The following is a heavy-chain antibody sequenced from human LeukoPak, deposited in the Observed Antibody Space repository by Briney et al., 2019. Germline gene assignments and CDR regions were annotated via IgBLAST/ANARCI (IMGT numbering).Heavy chain of an antibody. Sequence: GGSLRLSCAASGFTFSSYGMHWVRQAPGKGLEWVAVIWYDGSNKYYADSVKGRFTISRDNSKNTLYLQMNSLRAEDTAVYYCARDPHGMATILLFDYWGQGTLVTVSS. V-gene: IGHV3-33*01. D-gene: IGHD5-12*01. J-gene: IGHJ4*02. CDR2: IWYDGSNK. CDR3: ARDPHGMATILLFDY. CDR1: GFTFSSYG.